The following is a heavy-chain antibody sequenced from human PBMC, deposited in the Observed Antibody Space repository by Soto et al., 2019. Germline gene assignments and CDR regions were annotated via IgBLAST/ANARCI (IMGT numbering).Heavy chain of an antibody. CDR1: GFSLSTSGVG. CDR2: IYWDDDK. V-gene: IGHV2-5*02. J-gene: IGHJ6*02. CDR3: AQFPGSSGSYYYYGMDV. Sequence: QITLKESGPTLVKPTQTLTLTCTFSGFSLSTSGVGVGWIRQPPGKALEWLALIYWDDDKRYSPSLKSRLTITKDTSKNQVVLTMTNMDPVDTATYYCAQFPGSSGSYYYYGMDVWGQGTTVTVSS. D-gene: IGHD3-22*01.